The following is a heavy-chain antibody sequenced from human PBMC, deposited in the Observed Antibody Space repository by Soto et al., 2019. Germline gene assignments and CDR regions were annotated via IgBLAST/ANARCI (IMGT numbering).Heavy chain of an antibody. D-gene: IGHD2-2*01. CDR1: GGTFSSYA. Sequence: QVQLVQSGAEVKKPGSSVKVSCKASGGTFSSYAISWVRQAPGQGLEWMGGIIPIFGTANYAQKIQGRVTITADESTSTAYMELSSLRSEDTAVYYCARDRCSSTSCHRDYYYYYGMDVWGQGTTVTVSS. CDR3: ARDRCSSTSCHRDYYYYYGMDV. V-gene: IGHV1-69*01. CDR2: IIPIFGTA. J-gene: IGHJ6*02.